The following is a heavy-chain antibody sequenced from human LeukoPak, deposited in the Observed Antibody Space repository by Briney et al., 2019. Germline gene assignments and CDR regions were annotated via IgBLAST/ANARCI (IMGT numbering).Heavy chain of an antibody. CDR1: GYSFTSYG. CDR3: ARDLGYGMDV. V-gene: IGHV1-18*01. CDR2: ISAYNGNT. Sequence: GESLKISCKGSGYSFTSYGISWVRQAPGQGLEWMGWISAYNGNTNYAQKLQGRVTMTTDTSTSTAYMELRSLRSDDTAVYYCARDLGYGMDVWGQGTTVTVSS. J-gene: IGHJ6*02. D-gene: IGHD3-10*01.